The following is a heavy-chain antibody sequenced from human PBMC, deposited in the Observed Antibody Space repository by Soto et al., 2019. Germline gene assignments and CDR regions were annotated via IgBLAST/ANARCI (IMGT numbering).Heavy chain of an antibody. V-gene: IGHV4-61*01. J-gene: IGHJ4*02. Sequence: SETLSLTCSVSGGSVNNKTYYWSWIRQPPGKRLEWIGYVYYSGTTNYNPSLKSRVTISIDMSKNQFSLRLSSVTAADAALYYCARTTAVPNTLRSRYFFDFWGQGTLVTVSS. CDR2: VYYSGTT. CDR1: GGSVNNKTYY. CDR3: ARTTAVPNTLRSRYFFDF. D-gene: IGHD3-9*01.